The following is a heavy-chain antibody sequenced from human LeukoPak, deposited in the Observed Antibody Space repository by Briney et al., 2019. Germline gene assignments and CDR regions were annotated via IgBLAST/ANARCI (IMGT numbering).Heavy chain of an antibody. V-gene: IGHV3-20*04. D-gene: IGHD2-8*01. CDR2: ISWNGGNT. CDR3: AREGIYCVNGVCYLDY. Sequence: PGGSLRLSCAASGFKFDDYGMGWVRQAPGKGLEWVSGISWNGGNTGYADSVKGRFTISRDNAKNSLLLQVNSLRADDTAFYYCAREGIYCVNGVCYLDYWGQGTLVTVSS. CDR1: GFKFDDYG. J-gene: IGHJ4*02.